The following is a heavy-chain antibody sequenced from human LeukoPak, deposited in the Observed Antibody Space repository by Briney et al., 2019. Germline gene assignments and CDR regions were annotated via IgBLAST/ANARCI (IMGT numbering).Heavy chain of an antibody. V-gene: IGHV3-21*01. CDR3: ARARGYCSGGSCYEYYFDY. J-gene: IGHJ4*02. Sequence: GGSLRLSCAASGFTFSSYSMNWVRQAPGKGLEWVSSISSSSSYIYYADSVKGRFTISRDNAKDSLYLQMNSLRAEDTAVYYCARARGYCSGGSCYEYYFDYWGQGTLVTVSS. CDR2: ISSSSSYI. CDR1: GFTFSSYS. D-gene: IGHD2-15*01.